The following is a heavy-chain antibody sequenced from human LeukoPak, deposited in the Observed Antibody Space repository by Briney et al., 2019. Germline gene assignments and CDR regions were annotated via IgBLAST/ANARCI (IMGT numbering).Heavy chain of an antibody. J-gene: IGHJ6*03. V-gene: IGHV1-69*06. Sequence: SVKVSCKASGGTFSSYAISWVRQAPGQGLEWMGGIIPIFGTANYAQKFQGRVTITADKSTSTAYMELSSLRSEDTAVYYCASGNTMVRGVTMENYYYYYMDVWGKGTTVTVSS. CDR1: GGTFSSYA. D-gene: IGHD3-10*01. CDR3: ASGNTMVRGVTMENYYYYYMDV. CDR2: IIPIFGTA.